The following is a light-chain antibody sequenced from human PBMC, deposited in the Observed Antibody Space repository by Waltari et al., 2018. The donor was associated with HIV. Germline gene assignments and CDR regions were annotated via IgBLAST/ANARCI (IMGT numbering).Light chain of an antibody. CDR2: DAS. CDR1: QDISNY. CDR3: QQYDKLPFT. J-gene: IGKJ3*01. V-gene: IGKV1-33*01. Sequence: DIQMTQSPSSLSASVGDRVTITCPASQDISNYLNWYQQKPGKAPKLLIYDASNLETGVPSRFSGSGSGTDFTFTISSLQPEDIATYYCQQYDKLPFTFGPGTKVDIK.